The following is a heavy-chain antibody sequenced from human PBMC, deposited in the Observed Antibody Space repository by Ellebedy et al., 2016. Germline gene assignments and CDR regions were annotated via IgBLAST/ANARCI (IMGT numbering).Heavy chain of an antibody. D-gene: IGHD6-19*01. CDR1: GFTFSSYS. CDR3: ARDSSGWYGGPDY. CDR2: ISSSSSTI. J-gene: IGHJ4*02. V-gene: IGHV3-48*01. Sequence: GGSLRLSCAASGFTFSSYSMNWVRQAPGKGLEWVSYISSSSSTIYYADSVKGRFTISRDNAKNSLYLQMNSLRAEDTAVYYCARDSSGWYGGPDYWGQGTLVTVSS.